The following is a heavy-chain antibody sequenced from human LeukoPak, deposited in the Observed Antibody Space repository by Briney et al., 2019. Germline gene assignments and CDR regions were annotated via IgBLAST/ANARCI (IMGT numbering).Heavy chain of an antibody. CDR1: GHSFTSYW. CDR2: IYPVDSNT. CDR3: ARLHHASGSWHFDY. Sequence: GESLKISCKGSGHSFTSYWIVWVRQMPGKGLEWMGIIYPVDSNTRYSPSLQGQVTISADKSISTAYLQWSNLKASDTAMYYCARLHHASGSWHFDYWGQGTLVTVSS. J-gene: IGHJ4*02. V-gene: IGHV5-51*01. D-gene: IGHD3-10*01.